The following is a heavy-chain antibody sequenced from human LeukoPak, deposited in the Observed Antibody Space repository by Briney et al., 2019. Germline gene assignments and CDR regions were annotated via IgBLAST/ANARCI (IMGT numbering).Heavy chain of an antibody. V-gene: IGHV3-48*04. D-gene: IGHD3-10*01. CDR3: ARVDRYYQGSGSYAIDY. CDR1: GFTFSGHS. CDR2: LSSSSTSI. J-gene: IGHJ4*02. Sequence: PGGSLRLSCAASGFTFSGHSMNWVRQAPGKGLEWVSYLSSSSTSIAYADSVKGRFTISRDNDKNSLYLQMNNLRAEDTAIYYCARVDRYYQGSGSYAIDYWGQGTLVTVSS.